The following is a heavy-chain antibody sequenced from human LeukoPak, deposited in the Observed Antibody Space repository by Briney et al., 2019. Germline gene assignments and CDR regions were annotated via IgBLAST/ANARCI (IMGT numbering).Heavy chain of an antibody. CDR2: INHSGST. Sequence: SETLSLTCAVYGGSFSGYYWSWIRHPPGKGLEWIGEINHSGSTNYNPSLKSRVTISVDTSKNQFSLKLSSVTAADTAVYYCARVKSLYNGSYLNPPYYFDYWGQGTLVTVSS. V-gene: IGHV4-34*01. J-gene: IGHJ4*02. CDR1: GGSFSGYY. D-gene: IGHD1-26*01. CDR3: ARVKSLYNGSYLNPPYYFDY.